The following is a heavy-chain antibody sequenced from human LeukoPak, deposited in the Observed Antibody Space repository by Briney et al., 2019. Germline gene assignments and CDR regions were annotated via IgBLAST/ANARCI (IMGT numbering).Heavy chain of an antibody. D-gene: IGHD3-3*01. CDR3: ARVLPADNYDFWSGYPYYFDY. Sequence: SETLSLTCAVSGGSISSYYWSWIRQPPGKGLEWIGYIYYSGSTNYNPSLKSRVTISADTSKNQFSLKLSSVTAADTAVYYCARVLPADNYDFWSGYPYYFDYWGQGTLVTVSS. CDR1: GGSISSYY. CDR2: IYYSGST. V-gene: IGHV4-59*01. J-gene: IGHJ4*02.